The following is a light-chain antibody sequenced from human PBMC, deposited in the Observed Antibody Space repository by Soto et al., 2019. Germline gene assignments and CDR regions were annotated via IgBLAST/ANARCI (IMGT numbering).Light chain of an antibody. Sequence: IQMTQSPSSLSASLGDRVTITFQASQVITNYLNWYQQKPGKAPKLLIYAASTLQSGVPSRFSGSGSGTDFTLTISCLQSEDFATYYCQQYYSYPGTFGQGRLLAIK. CDR2: AAS. CDR1: QVITNY. V-gene: IGKV1-8*01. J-gene: IGKJ5*01. CDR3: QQYYSYPGT.